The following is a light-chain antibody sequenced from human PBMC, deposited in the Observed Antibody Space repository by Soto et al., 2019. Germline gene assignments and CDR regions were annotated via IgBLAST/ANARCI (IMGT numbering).Light chain of an antibody. Sequence: DIQMTQSPSSLSASVGDRVTITCRARQSISSYLHWYQQNPGKAPKLLIYAASSLQSGVPSRFSGSGSGTDFTLTISSLQPEDFATYYCQQSYNTPWTFGQGTKVEIK. CDR2: AAS. J-gene: IGKJ1*01. V-gene: IGKV1-39*01. CDR3: QQSYNTPWT. CDR1: QSISSY.